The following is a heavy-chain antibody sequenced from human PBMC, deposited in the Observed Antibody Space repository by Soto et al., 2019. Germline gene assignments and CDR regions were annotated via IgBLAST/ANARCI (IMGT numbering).Heavy chain of an antibody. J-gene: IGHJ4*02. CDR3: ARDYSYGRGGYYFDY. Sequence: QVQLVESGGGVVQPGRSLRLSCAASGFTFSSYGMHWVRQAPGKGLEWVAVIWYDGSNKYYADSVKGRFTISRDNSKNTLYLQMNSLRAEDTAVYYCARDYSYGRGGYYFDYWGQGTLVTVSS. CDR1: GFTFSSYG. V-gene: IGHV3-33*01. CDR2: IWYDGSNK. D-gene: IGHD5-18*01.